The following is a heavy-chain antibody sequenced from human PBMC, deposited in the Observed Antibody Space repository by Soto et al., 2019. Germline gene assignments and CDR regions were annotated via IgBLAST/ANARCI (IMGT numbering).Heavy chain of an antibody. V-gene: IGHV3-30*03. Sequence: QMQLVESGGGVVQPGGSLRLSCAASGLTFSKYAMHWVRQAPGKGLEWVAVILHDGDKKRYADSVEGRFTISRDNSMDTLSLQMSGLRAEDSAVYYCVMARCGAPSCEGRDWFVPWGQGTLVTVSS. CDR3: VMARCGAPSCEGRDWFVP. D-gene: IGHD1-26*01. CDR2: ILHDGDKK. CDR1: GLTFSKYA. J-gene: IGHJ5*02.